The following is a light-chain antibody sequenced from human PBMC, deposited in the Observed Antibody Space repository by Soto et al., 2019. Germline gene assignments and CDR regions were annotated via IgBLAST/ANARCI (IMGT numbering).Light chain of an antibody. CDR1: QDIGND. CDR3: LQHNSYPLT. V-gene: IGKV1-17*01. CDR2: AAS. J-gene: IGKJ4*01. Sequence: IQMTQSPSSLSASVRDRVTITCRASQDIGNDLGWYQQKPGKAPNLLIYAASSLQSGVQSRFSGSGSGTEFTLTISSLQPEDVATYYCLQHNSYPLTFGGGTKVDIK.